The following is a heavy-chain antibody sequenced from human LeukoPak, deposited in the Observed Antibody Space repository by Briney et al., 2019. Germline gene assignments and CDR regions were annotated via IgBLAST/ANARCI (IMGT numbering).Heavy chain of an antibody. Sequence: GGSLRLSCAASGFTFSNYWMHWVRHAPGKGLVWVSRINSDGSSTSYADSVKGRFTISRDNAKNTLYLQMNSLRAEDTAVYYCARDLRYFDWLPRYYYYGMDVGGQGTTVTVSS. V-gene: IGHV3-74*01. CDR3: ARDLRYFDWLPRYYYYGMDV. CDR2: INSDGSST. J-gene: IGHJ6*02. CDR1: GFTFSNYW. D-gene: IGHD3-9*01.